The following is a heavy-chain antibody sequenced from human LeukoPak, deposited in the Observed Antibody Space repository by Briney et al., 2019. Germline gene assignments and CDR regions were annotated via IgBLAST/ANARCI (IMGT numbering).Heavy chain of an antibody. D-gene: IGHD2-15*01. V-gene: IGHV4-59*01. CDR1: GGSISSYY. Sequence: LETLSLTCTVPGGSISSYYWSRIRQPPGKGLEWIGYIYYSGSTNYNPSLKSRVTISVDTSKNQFSLKLSSVTAADTAVYYCARGGDCSGGSCHFFDYWGQGTLVTVSS. CDR2: IYYSGST. J-gene: IGHJ4*02. CDR3: ARGGDCSGGSCHFFDY.